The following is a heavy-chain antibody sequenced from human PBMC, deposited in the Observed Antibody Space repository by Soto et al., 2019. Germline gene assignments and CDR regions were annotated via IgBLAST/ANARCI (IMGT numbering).Heavy chain of an antibody. CDR3: AREHYYDSSGYRSVLDY. CDR1: GFTFSSYG. V-gene: IGHV3-33*01. CDR2: IWYDGSNK. J-gene: IGHJ4*02. Sequence: SGFTFSSYGMHWVRQAPGKGLEWVAVIWYDGSNKYYADSVKGRFTISRDNSKNTLYLQMNSLRAEDTAVYYCAREHYYDSSGYRSVLDYWGQGTLVTVSS. D-gene: IGHD3-22*01.